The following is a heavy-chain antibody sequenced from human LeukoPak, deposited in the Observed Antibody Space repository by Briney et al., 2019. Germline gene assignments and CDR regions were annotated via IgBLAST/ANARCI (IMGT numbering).Heavy chain of an antibody. V-gene: IGHV3-66*02. Sequence: GGSLRPSCAASGFTISSNYMSWVRQAPGKGLEWVSVIYSGGSTYYADSVKGRFTISRDNSKNTLYLQMNSLRAEDTAVYYCAAVVVPIYYYGMDVWGQGTTVTVSS. D-gene: IGHD3-22*01. CDR1: GFTISSNY. CDR3: AAVVVPIYYYGMDV. J-gene: IGHJ6*02. CDR2: IYSGGST.